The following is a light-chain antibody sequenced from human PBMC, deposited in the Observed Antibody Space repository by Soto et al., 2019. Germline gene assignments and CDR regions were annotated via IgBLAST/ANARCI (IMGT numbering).Light chain of an antibody. CDR3: SSYTGSSTYV. V-gene: IGLV2-14*01. CDR1: SSDVGAYNY. Sequence: QSALTQPASVSGSPGQSITISCTGTSSDVGAYNYVSWYQHHPGKAPKLMIYEVSNRPSGVSNRFSGSKSGNTASLTISGLQAEDEADYYCSSYTGSSTYVFGTGTKLTVL. CDR2: EVS. J-gene: IGLJ1*01.